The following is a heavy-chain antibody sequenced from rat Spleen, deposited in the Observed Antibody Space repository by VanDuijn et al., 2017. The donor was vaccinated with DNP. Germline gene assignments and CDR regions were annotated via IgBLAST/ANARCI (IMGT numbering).Heavy chain of an antibody. CDR2: ITSGGGST. D-gene: IGHD1-6*01. Sequence: EVQLVESGGDLVQPGRSLKLSCVASGFTFNNCWMTWIRQVPGKGLEWVASITSGGGSTYYPDSVKGRFTISRDNAKNTLYLQMSSLRSEEKATYYCARGVYYGLGWYFDFWGPGTMVTVSS. CDR3: ARGVYYGLGWYFDF. CDR1: GFTFNNCW. J-gene: IGHJ1*01. V-gene: IGHV5-31*01.